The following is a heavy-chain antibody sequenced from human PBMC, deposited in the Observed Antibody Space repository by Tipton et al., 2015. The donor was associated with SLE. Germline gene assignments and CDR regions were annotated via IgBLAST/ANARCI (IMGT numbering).Heavy chain of an antibody. D-gene: IGHD6-13*01. CDR2: IIPIFGTA. CDR3: ALGYSSSGAFDI. V-gene: IGHV1-69*05. CDR1: GYTFTSYY. J-gene: IGHJ3*02. Sequence: QSGPEVKKPGASVKVSCKASGYTFTSYYMHWVRQAPGQGLEWMGGIIPIFGTANYAQKFQGRVTITTDESTSTAYMELSSLRSEDTAVYYCALGYSSSGAFDIWGQGTMVTVSS.